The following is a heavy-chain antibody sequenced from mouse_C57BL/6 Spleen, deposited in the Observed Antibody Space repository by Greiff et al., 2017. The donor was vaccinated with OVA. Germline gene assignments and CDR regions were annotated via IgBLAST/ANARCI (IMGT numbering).Heavy chain of an antibody. Sequence: VQRVESGAELVRPGTSVKVSCKASGYAFTNYLIEWVKQRPGQGLEWIGVINPGSGGTNYNEKFKGKATLTADKSSSTAYMQLSSLTSEDSAVYFCARSRYVGYFDYWGQGTTLTVSS. CDR3: ARSRYVGYFDY. V-gene: IGHV1-54*01. CDR1: GYAFTNYL. D-gene: IGHD2-14*01. CDR2: INPGSGGT. J-gene: IGHJ2*01.